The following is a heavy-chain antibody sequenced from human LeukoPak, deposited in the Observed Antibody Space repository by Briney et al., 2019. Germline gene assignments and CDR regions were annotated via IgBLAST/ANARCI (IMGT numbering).Heavy chain of an antibody. CDR3: ARAPYYYGSGSSGWFDP. J-gene: IGHJ5*02. Sequence: ASVKVSCKASGYTFTGYYMHWVRQAPGQGLEWMGWINPNSGGTNYAQKVQGRVTMTRDTSISTDYMELSRLRSDDTGVYYCARAPYYYGSGSSGWFDPWGQGTLVTVSS. D-gene: IGHD3-10*01. V-gene: IGHV1-2*02. CDR1: GYTFTGYY. CDR2: INPNSGGT.